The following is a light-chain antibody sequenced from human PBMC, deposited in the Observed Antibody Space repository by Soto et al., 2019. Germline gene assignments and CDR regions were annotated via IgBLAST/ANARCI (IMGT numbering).Light chain of an antibody. Sequence: QSVLTQPASVSGSPGQSIAISCSGTSSDIGGYNYVSWYQQHPGKVPKLIIFGVSNRPSGVSNRFSASKSGNTASLTISGLQAEDEADYYCSSYTSRSTIVFGGGTKLTVL. V-gene: IGLV2-14*01. CDR1: SSDIGGYNY. J-gene: IGLJ2*01. CDR3: SSYTSRSTIV. CDR2: GVS.